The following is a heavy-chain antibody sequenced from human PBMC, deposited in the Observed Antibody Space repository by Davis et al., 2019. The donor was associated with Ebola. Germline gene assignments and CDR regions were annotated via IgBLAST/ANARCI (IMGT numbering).Heavy chain of an antibody. CDR1: GGTISSSCRY. J-gene: IGHJ5*02. CDR3: ARTGYYDSSGYP. CDR2: IYCSGNT. Sequence: PGGSLRLSCIVSGGTISSSCRYWGWIRQPPGEGLEWIATIYCSGNTYYNPSLKSRVTISLDTSKNQFSLKLSSVTAADTAVYYCARTGYYDSSGYPWGQGTLVTVSS. D-gene: IGHD3-22*01. V-gene: IGHV4-39*01.